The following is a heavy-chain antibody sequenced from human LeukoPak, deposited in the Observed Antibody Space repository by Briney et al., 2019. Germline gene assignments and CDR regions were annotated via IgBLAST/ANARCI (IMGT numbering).Heavy chain of an antibody. CDR3: ARHVSYDSVDSRWGGFDP. J-gene: IGHJ5*02. V-gene: IGHV4-38-2*01. CDR1: GYALSSGYF. CDR2: IYQSGRT. Sequence: SETLSLTCAVSGYALSSGYFWGWIRQPPGKGLEWIGSIYQSGRTYYNPSLKSRVTMSVDTAKNQFSLKLSPVTAADTAVYYCARHVSYDSVDSRWGGFDPWGQGTLVTVSS. D-gene: IGHD3-22*01.